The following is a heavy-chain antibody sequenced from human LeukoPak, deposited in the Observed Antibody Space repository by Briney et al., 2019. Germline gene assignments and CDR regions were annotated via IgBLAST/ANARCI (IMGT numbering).Heavy chain of an antibody. D-gene: IGHD3-10*01. Sequence: SETLSLTCALYGRSFSDHYWTWIRQAPGKGLEWIGEINHSGNTNYHPSLKSRVTISVDTSKNQFSLRLSSVTAADTAVYYCARGGYYGSGNDFRFDPWGQGTLVTVSS. V-gene: IGHV4-34*01. J-gene: IGHJ5*02. CDR3: ARGGYYGSGNDFRFDP. CDR1: GRSFSDHY. CDR2: INHSGNT.